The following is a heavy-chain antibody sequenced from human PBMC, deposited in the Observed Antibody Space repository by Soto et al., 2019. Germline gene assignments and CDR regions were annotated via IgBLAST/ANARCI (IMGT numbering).Heavy chain of an antibody. CDR3: ARTKREAATPRGWFDP. V-gene: IGHV4-38-2*01. CDR2: IYHSGST. CDR1: GYSISSGYY. Sequence: SETLSLTCAVSGYSISSGYYWGFIRQPPGKGLEWIGSIYHSGSTYYNPSLKSRVTISVDTSKNQFSLKLSSVTAADTAVYYCARTKREAATPRGWFDPWGQGTLVTVSS. D-gene: IGHD2-15*01. J-gene: IGHJ5*02.